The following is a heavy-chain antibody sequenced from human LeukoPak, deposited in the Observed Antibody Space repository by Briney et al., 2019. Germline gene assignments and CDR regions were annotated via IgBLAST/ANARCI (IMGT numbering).Heavy chain of an antibody. V-gene: IGHV3-48*03. J-gene: IGHJ4*02. D-gene: IGHD5-12*01. CDR3: ARHWAYRGYEKTRVLDY. CDR2: ISEGGTTV. CDR1: DFSFSIYE. Sequence: PGGSLRLSCAASDFSFSIYEMNWVRQAPGKWLEWISSISEGGTTVQYSDSVKGRFTISRDNGKNSLYLQINSLGAADTAVYFYARHWAYRGYEKTRVLDYWGQGTLVTVSS.